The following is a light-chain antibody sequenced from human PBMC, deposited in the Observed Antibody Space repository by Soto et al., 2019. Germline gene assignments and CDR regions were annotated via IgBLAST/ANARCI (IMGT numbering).Light chain of an antibody. CDR1: QSVSSN. CDR3: QQYNNWPPLT. Sequence: EIVMTQSPATLSVSPGERATLSCRASQSVSSNLAWYQQKPGQAPRLLIYGASTRATGIPARFSGSGSGTEFTITISSLQSEDFAFYYCQQYNNWPPLTFGGGTKVEIK. V-gene: IGKV3-15*01. CDR2: GAS. J-gene: IGKJ4*01.